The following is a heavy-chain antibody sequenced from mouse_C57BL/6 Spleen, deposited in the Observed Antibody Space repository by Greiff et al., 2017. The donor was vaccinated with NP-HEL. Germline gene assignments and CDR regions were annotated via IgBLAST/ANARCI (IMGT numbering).Heavy chain of an antibody. D-gene: IGHD1-2*01. CDR2: IYPGGGYN. J-gene: IGHJ2*01. V-gene: IGHV1-63*01. CDR1: GYTFTNYW. Sequence: VQLQQSGAELVRPGTSVKMSCKASGYTFTNYWIGWAKQRPGHGLEWIGDIYPGGGYNNYNEKFKGKATRTADKSSSTAYMQFSNLTSEDSAIYYGSRRLDYGLDYWSQGATLTVAS. CDR3: SRRLDYGLDY.